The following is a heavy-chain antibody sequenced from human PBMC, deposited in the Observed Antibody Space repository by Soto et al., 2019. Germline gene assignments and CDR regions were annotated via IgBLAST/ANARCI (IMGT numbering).Heavy chain of an antibody. D-gene: IGHD2-2*01. J-gene: IGHJ4*02. Sequence: QVQLVESGGGVVQPGRSLRLSCAASGFTFSSYAMHWVRQAPGKGLEWVAVISYDGSNKYYADSVKGRFTISRDNSKNTLYLQMNSLRAEDTAVYYCARWEGYQRMFDYWGQGTLVTVSS. CDR3: ARWEGYQRMFDY. V-gene: IGHV3-30-3*01. CDR2: ISYDGSNK. CDR1: GFTFSSYA.